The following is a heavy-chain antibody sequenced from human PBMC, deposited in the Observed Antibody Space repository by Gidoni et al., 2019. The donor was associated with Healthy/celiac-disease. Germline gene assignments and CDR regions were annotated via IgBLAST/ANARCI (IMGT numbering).Heavy chain of an antibody. D-gene: IGHD1-26*01. CDR2: IILIFGTA. CDR1: VGTFSSYA. CDR3: ARVMQWELLELGFDY. V-gene: IGHV1-69*01. J-gene: IGHJ4*02. Sequence: QVHLVQSGAEVKKPGSSVNVSCKASVGTFSSYAIRWVRQSPGQGLEWMGGIILIFGTANYAQKFQGRVTMTADESTSTAYMELSSLRSEDTAGYYCARVMQWELLELGFDYWGQGTLVTVSS.